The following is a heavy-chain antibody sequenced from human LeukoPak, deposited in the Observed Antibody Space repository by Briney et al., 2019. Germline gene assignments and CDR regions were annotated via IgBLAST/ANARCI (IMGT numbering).Heavy chain of an antibody. J-gene: IGHJ4*02. V-gene: IGHV1-69*05. CDR3: ARNPRAAATKRDFDY. CDR1: GGTFSSYA. D-gene: IGHD2-15*01. Sequence: SVKVSCKASGGTFSSYAISWVRQAPGQGLEWMGGIIPIFGTANYAQKFQGRVTITTDESTSTAYMELSSLRSEDTAVYYCARNPRAAATKRDFDYWGQGTLVTVSS. CDR2: IIPIFGTA.